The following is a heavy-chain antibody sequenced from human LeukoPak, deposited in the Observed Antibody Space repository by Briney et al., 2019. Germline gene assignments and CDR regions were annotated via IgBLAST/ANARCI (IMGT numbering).Heavy chain of an antibody. CDR3: ARDRHCVNGVCHSPPGMDV. D-gene: IGHD2-8*01. V-gene: IGHV3-33*01. CDR1: GFILNDYG. Sequence: GFLRLSCAASGFILNDYGMHWVRQAPGKGLEWVADIWFDKNQHFADSVKGRFAISRDNSKNTVYLQINSLRAEDTAVYYCARDRHCVNGVCHSPPGMDVWGQGTTITVSS. CDR2: IWFDKNQ. J-gene: IGHJ6*02.